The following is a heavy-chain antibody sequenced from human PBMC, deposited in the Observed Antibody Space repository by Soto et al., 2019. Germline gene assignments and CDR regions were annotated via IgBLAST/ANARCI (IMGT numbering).Heavy chain of an antibody. Sequence: SETLSLTCAVYGGSFSGYYWSWIRQPPGKGLEWIGEINHGGSTNYNPSLKSRVTISVDTSKNQFSLKLSSVTAADTAVYYCARVDSSGWYDFDYWGQGTLVTVSS. V-gene: IGHV4-34*01. CDR1: GGSFSGYY. D-gene: IGHD6-19*01. CDR3: ARVDSSGWYDFDY. J-gene: IGHJ4*02. CDR2: INHGGST.